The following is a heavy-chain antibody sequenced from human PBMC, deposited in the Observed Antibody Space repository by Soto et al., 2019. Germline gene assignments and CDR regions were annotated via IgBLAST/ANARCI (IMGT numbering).Heavy chain of an antibody. Sequence: PGGSLRLSCAASGFTFSSYSMNWVRQAPGKGLEWVSYISSSSTIYYADSVKGRFTISRDNAKNSLYLQMNSLRDEDTAVYYCAREEDILTGYFSFDYWGQGTLVTVSS. J-gene: IGHJ4*02. CDR1: GFTFSSYS. CDR2: ISSSSTI. CDR3: AREEDILTGYFSFDY. V-gene: IGHV3-48*02. D-gene: IGHD3-9*01.